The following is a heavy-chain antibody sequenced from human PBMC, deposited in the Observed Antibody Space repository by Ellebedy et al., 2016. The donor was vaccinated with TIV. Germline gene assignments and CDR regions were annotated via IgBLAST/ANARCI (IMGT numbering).Heavy chain of an antibody. J-gene: IGHJ3*02. CDR2: ISSSSSYI. D-gene: IGHD5-18*01. Sequence: GESLKIPCSASGFTFRSYSMDLVRQAPGRGLELVSTISSSSSYIYYADSLKGRFTISRDNVKNSLYLQMNSLRAEDTAVYYCARGADTTMVWGALDIWGQGTVVTVSS. CDR3: ARGADTTMVWGALDI. CDR1: GFTFRSYS. V-gene: IGHV3-21*01.